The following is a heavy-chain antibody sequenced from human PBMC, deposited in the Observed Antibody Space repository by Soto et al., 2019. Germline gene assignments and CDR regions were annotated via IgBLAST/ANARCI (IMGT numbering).Heavy chain of an antibody. D-gene: IGHD3-22*01. J-gene: IGHJ5*02. CDR3: ARQMRIVVGGNWFDP. CDR2: IYYDGST. CDR1: GGSNSSYY. V-gene: IGHV4-59*08. Sequence: QVQLQDSGPGLVKPSETLSLTCTFSGGSNSSYYWSWIRQPPGKGLEWIGYIYYDGSTNYNPSLKSRVTISVDTSKNQFSLKLSSVTAADTAVYYCARQMRIVVGGNWFDPWGQGTLVTVSS.